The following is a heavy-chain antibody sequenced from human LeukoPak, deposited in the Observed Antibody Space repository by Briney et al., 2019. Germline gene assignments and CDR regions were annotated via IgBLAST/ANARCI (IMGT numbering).Heavy chain of an antibody. CDR3: AKDPGSSWANDY. CDR2: IRYDGSNK. D-gene: IGHD6-13*01. V-gene: IGHV3-30*02. J-gene: IGHJ4*02. CDR1: GFTFSSYG. Sequence: GGSLRLSCAASGFTFSSYGMHWVRQAPGKGLEWVAFIRYDGSNKYYADSVKGRFTISRDNSKNTLYLQMNSLRAEDTAVYYCAKDPGSSWANDYWGQGTLVTVSS.